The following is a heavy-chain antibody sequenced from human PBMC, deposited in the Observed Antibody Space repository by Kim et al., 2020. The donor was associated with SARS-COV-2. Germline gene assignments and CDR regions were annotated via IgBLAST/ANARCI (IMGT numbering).Heavy chain of an antibody. CDR2: IYYSGST. CDR3: ARAPLPGGNSLGWFDP. Sequence: SETLSLTCTVSGGSISSGGYYWSWIRQHPVKGLEWIGYIYYSGSTYYNPSLKSRVTISVDTSKNQFSLKLSSVTAADTAVYYCARAPLPGGNSLGWFDPWGQGTLVTVSS. J-gene: IGHJ5*02. V-gene: IGHV4-31*03. D-gene: IGHD2-21*02. CDR1: GGSISSGGYY.